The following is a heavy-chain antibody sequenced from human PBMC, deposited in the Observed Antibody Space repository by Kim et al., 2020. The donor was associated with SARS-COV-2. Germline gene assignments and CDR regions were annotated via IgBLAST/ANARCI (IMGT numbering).Heavy chain of an antibody. CDR1: GYTFTSYG. J-gene: IGHJ5*02. Sequence: ASVKVSCKASGYTFTSYGISWVRQAPGQGLEWMGWISAYNGNTNYAQKLQGRVTMTTDTSTSTAYMELRSLRSDDTAVYYCARVLVRAAAGTGSQRWFDPWGQGTLVTVSS. CDR2: ISAYNGNT. CDR3: ARVLVRAAAGTGSQRWFDP. D-gene: IGHD6-13*01. V-gene: IGHV1-18*04.